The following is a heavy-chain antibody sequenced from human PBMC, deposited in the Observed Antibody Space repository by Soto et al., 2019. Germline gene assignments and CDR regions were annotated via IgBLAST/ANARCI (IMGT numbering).Heavy chain of an antibody. V-gene: IGHV4-59*01. J-gene: IGHJ4*02. D-gene: IGHD1-26*01. CDR3: GRMEEWELPY. CDR1: GGSLSSYY. CDR2: IYYSGST. Sequence: SQTLSLTCTVSGGSLSSYYWSWIRQPPGKELEWIGYIYYSGSTNYNPSLKSRFTISVDTPKNQFSLKLSSVTAADTAMYYCGRMEEWELPYWGPGTLGTFSS.